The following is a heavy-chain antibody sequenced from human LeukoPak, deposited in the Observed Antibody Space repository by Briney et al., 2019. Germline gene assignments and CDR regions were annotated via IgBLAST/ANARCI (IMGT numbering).Heavy chain of an antibody. V-gene: IGHV4-59*13. CDR2: IYYSGST. CDR3: ARVTGYMIEDYFDY. CDR1: GGSISSYY. J-gene: IGHJ4*02. D-gene: IGHD3-9*01. Sequence: TTSETLSLTCTVSGGSISSYYWSWIRQPPGKGLEWIGYIYYSGSTNYNPSLKSRVTISVDTSKNQFSLKLSSVTAADTAVYYCARVTGYMIEDYFDYWGQGTLLTVSS.